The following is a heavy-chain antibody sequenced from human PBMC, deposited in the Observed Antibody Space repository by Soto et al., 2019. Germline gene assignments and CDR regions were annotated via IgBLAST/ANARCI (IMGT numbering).Heavy chain of an antibody. CDR2: ISYDGSNK. Sequence: PGGSLRLSCAASGFTFSSYAMHWVRQAPGKGLEWVAVISYDGSNKYYADSVKGRFTISRDNSKNTLYLQMNSLRAEDTAAYYCARVPYDSSGYYDAFDIWSQGTMVTVSS. J-gene: IGHJ3*02. D-gene: IGHD3-22*01. CDR3: ARVPYDSSGYYDAFDI. CDR1: GFTFSSYA. V-gene: IGHV3-30-3*01.